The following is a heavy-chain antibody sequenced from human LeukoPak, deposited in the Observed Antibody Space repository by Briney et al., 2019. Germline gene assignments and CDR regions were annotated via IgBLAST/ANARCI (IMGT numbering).Heavy chain of an antibody. CDR2: IKQDGSEK. V-gene: IGHV3-7*01. D-gene: IGHD2-21*02. Sequence: PGGSLRLSCAASGFTFSSYWMSWVRQAPGKGLEWVANIKQDGSEKYYVDSVKGRFTISRDNAKNSLYLQMNGLRAEDTAVYYCARDKHIVVVTAILDYWGQGTQVTVSS. J-gene: IGHJ4*02. CDR1: GFTFSSYW. CDR3: ARDKHIVVVTAILDY.